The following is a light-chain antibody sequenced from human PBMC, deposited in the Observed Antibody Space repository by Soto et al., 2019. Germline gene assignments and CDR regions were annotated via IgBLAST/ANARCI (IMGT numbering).Light chain of an antibody. V-gene: IGKV3-20*01. CDR2: GAS. Sequence: EFVLRQSPGTVSLSPGEKATLSCRASQSVISTYLAWYQQKPGQAPRLLIYGASSRATGIPDRFSGSGSGTDFTLTISRLEPEDFAVYYCQQYRDSLGTFGQGTKVDIK. CDR3: QQYRDSLGT. CDR1: QSVISTY. J-gene: IGKJ1*01.